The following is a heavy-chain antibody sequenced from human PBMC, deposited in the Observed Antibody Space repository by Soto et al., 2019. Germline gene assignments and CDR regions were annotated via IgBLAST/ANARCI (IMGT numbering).Heavy chain of an antibody. V-gene: IGHV1-2*02. Sequence: ASVKVSCKASGYTFTDYYLHCVRQAPGQGLEWMGWINPNSGGPHYAQKFPGRVTKTRDTSISTAYMELCRLRSDDTVVSYRARGGYDLWSGPFDYWGQGTLGAVSA. CDR1: GYTFTDYY. D-gene: IGHD3-3*01. CDR3: ARGGYDLWSGPFDY. J-gene: IGHJ4*02. CDR2: INPNSGGP.